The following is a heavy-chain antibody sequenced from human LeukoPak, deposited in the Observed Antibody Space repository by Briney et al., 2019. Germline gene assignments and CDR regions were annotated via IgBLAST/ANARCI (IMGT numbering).Heavy chain of an antibody. J-gene: IGHJ4*02. Sequence: GRSLRLSCAASGFTFGAYAMHWVRQSPGKGLEWVALISYDGNNEWYADSVKGRFTVSRDNSKNTLYLQMNSLRVEDTAVYYCARGHPHGWELYLDYWGQGTLVSVSS. D-gene: IGHD1-26*01. CDR3: ARGHPHGWELYLDY. CDR2: ISYDGNNE. CDR1: GFTFGAYA. V-gene: IGHV3-30*04.